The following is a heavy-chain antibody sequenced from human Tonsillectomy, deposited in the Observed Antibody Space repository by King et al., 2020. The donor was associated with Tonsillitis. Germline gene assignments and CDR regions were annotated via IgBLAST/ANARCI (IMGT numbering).Heavy chain of an antibody. V-gene: IGHV1-69*04. Sequence: QLVQSGAEVKKPGSSVKVSCKASGGTFSSYAISWVRQAPGQGLEWMGRIIPILGIANYAQKFQGRVTITADKSTSTAYMELSSLRSEDTAVYYCARSTGIALAGNYYYYGMDVWGQGTTVTVSS. CDR1: GGTFSSYA. CDR2: IIPILGIA. J-gene: IGHJ6*02. CDR3: ARSTGIALAGNYYYYGMDV. D-gene: IGHD6-19*01.